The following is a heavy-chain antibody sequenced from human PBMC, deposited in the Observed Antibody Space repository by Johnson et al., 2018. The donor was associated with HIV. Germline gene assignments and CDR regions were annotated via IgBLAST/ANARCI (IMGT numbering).Heavy chain of an antibody. CDR3: ARDQGELRRTHAFDI. Sequence: QLVESGGGVVQPGRSLRLSCAASGFTFSNYAMHWVRQAPGKGLAWVAVISYDGNNKYYADSVKGRFTISRDNSKNTLYLQMNSLRHEDTAVYYCARDQGELRRTHAFDIWGQGTMVTVSS. CDR1: GFTFSNYA. V-gene: IGHV3-30-3*01. J-gene: IGHJ3*02. D-gene: IGHD1-14*01. CDR2: ISYDGNNK.